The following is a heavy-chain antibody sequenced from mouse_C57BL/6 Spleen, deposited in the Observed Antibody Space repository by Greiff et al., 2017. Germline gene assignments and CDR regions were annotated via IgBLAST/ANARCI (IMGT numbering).Heavy chain of an antibody. CDR2: IDPETGGT. CDR1: GYTFTDYE. V-gene: IGHV1-15*01. CDR3: TRGENYGY. Sequence: VQLQQSGAELVRPGASVTLSCKASGYTFTDYEMHWVKQTPVHGLEWIGAIDPETGGTAYNQKFKGKAILTADKSSSTAYIALRSLASEDSACYYCTRGENYGYWGQSTTLSAST. J-gene: IGHJ2*01.